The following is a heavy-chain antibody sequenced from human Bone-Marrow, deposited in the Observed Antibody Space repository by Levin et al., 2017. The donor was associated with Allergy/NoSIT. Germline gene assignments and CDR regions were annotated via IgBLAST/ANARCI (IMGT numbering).Heavy chain of an antibody. CDR1: GYTFTSYG. CDR3: ARVPRFLEWLLSNWFDP. D-gene: IGHD3-3*01. V-gene: IGHV1-18*01. Sequence: GESLKISCKASGYTFTSYGISWVRQAPGQGLEWMGWISAYNGNTNYAQKLQGRVTMTTDTSTSTAYMELRSLRSDDTAVYYCARVPRFLEWLLSNWFDPWGQGTLVTVSS. J-gene: IGHJ5*02. CDR2: ISAYNGNT.